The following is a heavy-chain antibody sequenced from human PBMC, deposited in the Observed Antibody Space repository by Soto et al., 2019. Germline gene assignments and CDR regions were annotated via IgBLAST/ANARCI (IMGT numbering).Heavy chain of an antibody. CDR3: ARDAIYDGSAYYGSYFDY. V-gene: IGHV3-30-3*01. J-gene: IGHJ4*02. CDR2: ISYDGTYK. CDR1: AFTFRSYA. Sequence: QVQLVESGGGVVQPGRSLRLSCAASAFTFRSYAMHWVRQAPGKGLEWVAVISYDGTYKYYADSVKGRFTISRDNSKNTLYLQMSSLRPEDTAVYYCARDAIYDGSAYYGSYFDYWGQGSLVTVSS. D-gene: IGHD3-22*01.